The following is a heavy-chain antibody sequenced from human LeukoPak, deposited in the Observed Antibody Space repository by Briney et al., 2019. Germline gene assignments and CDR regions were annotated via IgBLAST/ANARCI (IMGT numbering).Heavy chain of an antibody. CDR2: VSGHNGDV. CDR1: GYTFSNYG. Sequence: ASVKVSCKASGYTFSNYGITWVRQAPGQGLEWMGTVSGHNGDVNYAPKFQGRFTMTTDTSTTTAYMELRRLSFDDTAVYYCARYNSLLRGVTTSDYWGQGTLVTVSS. J-gene: IGHJ4*02. CDR3: ARYNSLLRGVTTSDY. D-gene: IGHD3-10*01. V-gene: IGHV1-18*01.